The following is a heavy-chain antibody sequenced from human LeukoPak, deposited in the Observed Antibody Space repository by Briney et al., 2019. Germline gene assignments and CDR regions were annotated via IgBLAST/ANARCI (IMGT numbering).Heavy chain of an antibody. CDR3: ARDKSYGDYYYYYMDV. D-gene: IGHD4-17*01. Sequence: ASVKVSCKASGGTFSSYAISWVRQAPGQGLEWMGWINPNSGGTNYAQKFQGRVTMTRDTSISTAYMELSRLRSDDTAVYYCARDKSYGDYYYYYMDVWGKGTTVTISS. CDR2: INPNSGGT. V-gene: IGHV1-2*02. J-gene: IGHJ6*03. CDR1: GGTFSSYA.